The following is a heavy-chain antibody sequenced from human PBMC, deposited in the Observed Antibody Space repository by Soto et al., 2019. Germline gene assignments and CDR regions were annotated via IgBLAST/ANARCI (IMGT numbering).Heavy chain of an antibody. D-gene: IGHD1-1*01. CDR1: GGSFSGYY. CDR3: ASAKLERRSDY. CDR2: INHSGST. V-gene: IGHV4-34*01. Sequence: SETLSLTCAVYGGSFSGYYWSWIRQPPGKGLEWIGEINHSGSTNYNPSLKSRVTISVDTSKNQFSLKLSSVTAADTAVYYCASAKLERRSDYWGQGALVTVSS. J-gene: IGHJ4*02.